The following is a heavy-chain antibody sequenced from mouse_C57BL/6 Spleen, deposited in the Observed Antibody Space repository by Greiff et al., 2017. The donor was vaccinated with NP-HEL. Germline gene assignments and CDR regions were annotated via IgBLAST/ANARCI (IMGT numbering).Heavy chain of an antibody. D-gene: IGHD1-1*01. V-gene: IGHV6-3*01. CDR3: TGSSHWYFDV. Sequence: DVKLQESGGGLVQPGGSMKLSCVASGFTFSNYWMNWVRQSPEKGLEWVAQIRLKSDNYATHYAESVKGRFTISRDDSKSSVYLQMNNLRAEDTGIYYCTGSSHWYFDVWGTGTTVTVSS. CDR1: GFTFSNYW. CDR2: IRLKSDNYAT. J-gene: IGHJ1*03.